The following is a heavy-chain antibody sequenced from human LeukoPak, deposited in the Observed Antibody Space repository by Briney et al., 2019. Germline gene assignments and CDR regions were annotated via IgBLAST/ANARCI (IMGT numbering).Heavy chain of an antibody. CDR3: ARERPELVTFDY. D-gene: IGHD2-21*02. J-gene: IGHJ4*02. CDR2: ISTDGSST. Sequence: GGSLRLSCAASGFTFSSYWMHWVRHTRGKALLWVSRISTDGSSTTYADSVKGRFTISRDNAKNTLYLQMNSLIAEDTAVYYCARERPELVTFDYWGQGTLVTVSS. CDR1: GFTFSSYW. V-gene: IGHV3-74*01.